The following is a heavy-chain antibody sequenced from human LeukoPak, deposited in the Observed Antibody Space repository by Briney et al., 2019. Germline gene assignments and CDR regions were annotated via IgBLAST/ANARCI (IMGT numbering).Heavy chain of an antibody. J-gene: IGHJ4*02. D-gene: IGHD1-1*01. Sequence: SETLSLTCTASSDSIRKYYWSWIRQPPGKALEWIGYMYHGGSAHYSPSLKSRVTISIDKSKNQISLKVASVTAADTAIYFCARVRGQLWPPDYWGQGAQVIVSS. CDR3: ARVRGQLWPPDY. CDR1: SDSIRKYY. CDR2: MYHGGSA. V-gene: IGHV4-59*01.